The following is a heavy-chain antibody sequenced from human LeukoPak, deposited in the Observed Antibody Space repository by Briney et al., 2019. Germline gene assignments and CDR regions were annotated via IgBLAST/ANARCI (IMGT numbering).Heavy chain of an antibody. J-gene: IGHJ3*02. CDR2: ISGSGGST. CDR3: AKDHYGDYFSTGTFDI. Sequence: GGTLRLSCAASGFTFSSFDMSWVRQAPGEGLEWVSAISGSGGSTYNADSVKGRFTISRDNSKNTMYLQMNSLRAEDTAVYYCAKDHYGDYFSTGTFDIWGQGTTVIVSS. D-gene: IGHD4-17*01. V-gene: IGHV3-23*01. CDR1: GFTFSSFD.